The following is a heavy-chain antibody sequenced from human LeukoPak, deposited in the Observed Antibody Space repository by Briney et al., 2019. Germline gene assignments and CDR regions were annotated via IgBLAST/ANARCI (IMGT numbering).Heavy chain of an antibody. Sequence: GESLKISCKGSGYSFTNYWIGWVRQVPGKGLEWMGIIYPRDSDTRYSPSFQGHVTISADKSISTAYLQWSSLKASDTAMYYCARLIVVVTQGFGWYFDLWGRGTLVTVSS. CDR1: GYSFTNYW. CDR2: IYPRDSDT. CDR3: ARLIVVVTQGFGWYFDL. V-gene: IGHV5-51*01. D-gene: IGHD3-22*01. J-gene: IGHJ2*01.